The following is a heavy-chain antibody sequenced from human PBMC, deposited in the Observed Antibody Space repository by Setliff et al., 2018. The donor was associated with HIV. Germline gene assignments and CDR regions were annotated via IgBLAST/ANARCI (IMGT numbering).Heavy chain of an antibody. CDR2: THYSGIV. Sequence: SETLSLTCTVSGGSMKNFYWSWIRQVPGGRLQWIGHTHYSGIVNYSPSLSNRLTISAQTSKNQFSLTLNSVTTADTALYFCARVAKDSSFFSASGPSYFDPWGHGTLVTVSS. V-gene: IGHV4-59*01. J-gene: IGHJ5*02. CDR3: ARVAKDSSFFSASGPSYFDP. D-gene: IGHD1-26*01. CDR1: GGSMKNFY.